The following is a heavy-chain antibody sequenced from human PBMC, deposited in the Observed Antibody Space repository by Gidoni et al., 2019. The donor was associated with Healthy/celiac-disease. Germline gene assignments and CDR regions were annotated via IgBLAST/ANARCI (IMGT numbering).Heavy chain of an antibody. D-gene: IGHD6-13*01. V-gene: IGHV3-21*01. CDR2: ISSSSSYI. Sequence: EVQLVESGGGLVKPGGSLKLSCASSGFTFSRYSINWVRQAPGKGLEWVSSISSSSSYIYYADSVKGRFTISRDNAKNSLYLQMNSLRAEDTTVYYCAREYSSQDIFDYWGQGTLVTVSS. CDR3: AREYSSQDIFDY. J-gene: IGHJ4*02. CDR1: GFTFSRYS.